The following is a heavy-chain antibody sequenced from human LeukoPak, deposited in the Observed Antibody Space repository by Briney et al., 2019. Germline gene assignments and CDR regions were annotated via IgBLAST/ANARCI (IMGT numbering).Heavy chain of an antibody. J-gene: IGHJ6*03. D-gene: IGHD3-16*01. CDR2: IYYSGST. Sequence: PSETLSHTCTVSGGSISSYYWSWIRQPPGKGLEWIGYIYYSGSTNYNPSLKSRVTISVDTSKNQFSLKLSSVTAADTAVYYCARVKDPGGYYYYYYMDIWGKGNTVTVSS. CDR3: ARVKDPGGYYYYYYMDI. CDR1: GGSISSYY. V-gene: IGHV4-59*12.